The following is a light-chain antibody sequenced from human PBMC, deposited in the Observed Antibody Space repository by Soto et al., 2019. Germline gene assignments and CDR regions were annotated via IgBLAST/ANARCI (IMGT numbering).Light chain of an antibody. CDR2: GAS. CDR3: QHYGVP. J-gene: IGKJ2*01. Sequence: EIVLTQSPGTLSLSPGERATLSCRASQSVSSSYLAWYQQKPGQAPRLLIYGASSRATGILDRFSGSGSGTDFFLTISRLESEDFAFYYGQHYGVPFGQGTKLDIK. V-gene: IGKV3-20*01. CDR1: QSVSSSY.